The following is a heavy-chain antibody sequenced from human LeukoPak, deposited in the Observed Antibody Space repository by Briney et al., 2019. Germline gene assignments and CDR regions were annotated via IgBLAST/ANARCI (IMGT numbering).Heavy chain of an antibody. CDR3: ARVGRVATIQSAYYFDY. D-gene: IGHD5-12*01. CDR1: GGSFSGYY. J-gene: IGHJ4*02. V-gene: IGHV4-34*01. Sequence: SETLSLTCAVYGGSFSGYYWSWIRQPPGKGLEWIGEINHSGSTTYNPSIKSRVTISVDPSKIQFSLQLSSVPAADTAVYYCARVGRVATIQSAYYFDYWRQGTLVTVSS. CDR2: INHSGST.